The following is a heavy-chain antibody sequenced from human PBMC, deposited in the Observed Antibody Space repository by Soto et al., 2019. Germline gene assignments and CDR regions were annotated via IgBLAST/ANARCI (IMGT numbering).Heavy chain of an antibody. J-gene: IGHJ3*01. Sequence: QVPLVQSGAEVKKPGSSVKVSCKTSGGTLNSYGINWVRQAPGQGLEYLGGIIPILKTTNYAQKSQGRVTITADESTSTVYMEMRSLTSEDTAVYYCARGSPDGYYASGLYGTYAFDLWGQGTMVTVSS. D-gene: IGHD3-10*01. V-gene: IGHV1-69*01. CDR2: IIPILKTT. CDR3: ARGSPDGYYASGLYGTYAFDL. CDR1: GGTLNSYG.